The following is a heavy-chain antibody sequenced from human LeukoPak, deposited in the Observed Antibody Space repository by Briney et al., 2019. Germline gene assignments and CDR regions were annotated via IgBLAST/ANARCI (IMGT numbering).Heavy chain of an antibody. J-gene: IGHJ5*02. Sequence: HWASVKVSCKASGYTFTSYGISWVRQAPGQGLEWMGWISAYNGNTNYAQKLQGRVTMTTDTSTSTAYMELRSLRSDDTAVYYCARADIAVAGLQYNWFDPWGQGTLVTVSS. CDR2: ISAYNGNT. CDR3: ARADIAVAGLQYNWFDP. V-gene: IGHV1-18*01. CDR1: GYTFTSYG. D-gene: IGHD6-19*01.